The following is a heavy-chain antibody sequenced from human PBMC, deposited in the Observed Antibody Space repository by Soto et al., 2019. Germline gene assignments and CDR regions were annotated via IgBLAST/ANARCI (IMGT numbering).Heavy chain of an antibody. Sequence: QVQLVQSGAEVKKPGSSVKVSCKASGGTFSSYAISWVRQAPGQGLEWMGGIIPIFGTANYAQKFQGRVTITADESTSTAYMELISLRSEDTAVYYCARDETPDPDYYYYYGMDVWGQGTTVTVAS. CDR2: IIPIFGTA. CDR1: GGTFSSYA. J-gene: IGHJ6*02. CDR3: ARDETPDPDYYYYYGMDV. V-gene: IGHV1-69*01.